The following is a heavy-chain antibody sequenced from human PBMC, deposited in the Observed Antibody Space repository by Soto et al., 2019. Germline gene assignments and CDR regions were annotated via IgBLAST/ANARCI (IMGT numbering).Heavy chain of an antibody. CDR1: GFTFSNAW. J-gene: IGHJ6*03. V-gene: IGHV3-15*01. CDR3: TTYPDIVVVPAANVAYYYYYMDV. CDR2: IKSKTDGGTT. D-gene: IGHD2-2*01. Sequence: GGSLRLSCAASGFTFSNAWMSWVRQAPGKGLEWVGRIKSKTDGGTTEYAGPVKGRFTISRDDSKNTLYLQMNSLKTEDTAVYYCTTYPDIVVVPAANVAYYYYYMDVWGKGTTVTVSS.